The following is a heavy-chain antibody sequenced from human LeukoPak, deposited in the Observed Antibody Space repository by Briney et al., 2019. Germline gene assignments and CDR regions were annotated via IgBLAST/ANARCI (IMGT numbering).Heavy chain of an antibody. D-gene: IGHD3-10*01. J-gene: IGHJ4*02. Sequence: PGESPRLSCAASGFTFSSYGMHWVRQAPGKGLEWVAVIWYDGSNKYYADSVKGRFTISRDNSKNTLYLQMNSLRAEDTAVYYCARGEPMVRGVMNFDYWGQGTLVTVSS. V-gene: IGHV3-33*01. CDR2: IWYDGSNK. CDR1: GFTFSSYG. CDR3: ARGEPMVRGVMNFDY.